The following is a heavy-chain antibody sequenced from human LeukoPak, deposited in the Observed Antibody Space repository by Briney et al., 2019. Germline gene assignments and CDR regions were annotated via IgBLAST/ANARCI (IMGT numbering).Heavy chain of an antibody. CDR3: ALQQAHRPLDF. CDR1: GGSVSSSDHF. CDR2: VVNRGTT. Sequence: SETLSLTCTVSGGSVSSSDHFWNWIRQPPGKGLEWIGYVVNRGTTNYNPSLKSRVAISVDTSNNQFSLKLTSVTAADTAVYFCALQQAHRPLDFWGQGTLVTVSS. D-gene: IGHD5-18*01. J-gene: IGHJ4*02. V-gene: IGHV4-61*08.